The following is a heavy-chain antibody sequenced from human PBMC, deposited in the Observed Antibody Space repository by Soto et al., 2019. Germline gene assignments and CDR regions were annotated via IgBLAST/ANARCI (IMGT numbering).Heavy chain of an antibody. D-gene: IGHD6-13*01. V-gene: IGHV3-33*01. CDR1: GFTFSSYG. J-gene: IGHJ6*02. CDR2: IWYDGSNK. Sequence: QVQLVESGGGVVQPGRSLRLSCAASGFTFSSYGMHWVRQAPGKGLVWVADIWYDGSNKYYADSVKGRFTISRDNSKYKLYMQMHSLSAEARAVYYCARDGFGSSAADDYYYCMDVWGQGTTVTVSS. CDR3: ARDGFGSSAADDYYYCMDV.